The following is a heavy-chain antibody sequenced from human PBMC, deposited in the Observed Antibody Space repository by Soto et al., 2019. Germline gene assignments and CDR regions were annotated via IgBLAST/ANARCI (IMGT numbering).Heavy chain of an antibody. J-gene: IGHJ4*02. V-gene: IGHV4-34*01. CDR1: GGSFSGYY. Sequence: PSETLSLTCAVYGGSFSGYYWSWIRQPPGKGLEWIGEINHSGSTNYNPSLKSRVTISVDTSKNQFSLKLSSVTAADTAVYYCARGPLSSIAARCWVHWGQGTLVTVSS. CDR3: ARGPLSSIAARCWVH. D-gene: IGHD6-6*01. CDR2: INHSGST.